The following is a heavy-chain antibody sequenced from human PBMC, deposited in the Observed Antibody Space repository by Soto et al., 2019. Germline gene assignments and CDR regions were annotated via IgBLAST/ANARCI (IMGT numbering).Heavy chain of an antibody. CDR1: GGTFSSYA. Sequence: SVKVSCKASGGTFSSYAISWVRQAPGQGLEWMGGIIPIFGTANYAQKFQGRVTITADKSTSTAYMELSSLRSEDTAVYYCAKARGPGYYDSSGYSASPPYGMDVWGQGTTVTVSS. CDR2: IIPIFGTA. CDR3: AKARGPGYYDSSGYSASPPYGMDV. J-gene: IGHJ6*02. V-gene: IGHV1-69*06. D-gene: IGHD3-22*01.